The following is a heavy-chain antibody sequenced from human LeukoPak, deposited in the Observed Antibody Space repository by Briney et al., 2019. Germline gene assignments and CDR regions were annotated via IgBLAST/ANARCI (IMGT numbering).Heavy chain of an antibody. CDR1: GLTFSRYW. V-gene: IGHV3-7*03. CDR2: INQDGSEK. CDR3: VSRGCTANACFGSSFNCFDH. D-gene: IGHD2-8*02. Sequence: PGGSLRLSCAASGLTFSRYWLTWVRQAPGKGLEWVPNINQDGSEKNYVDSVKGRFTISRDNAKSSLYLQMNSLRDEDTAVYHCVSRGCTANACFGSSFNCFDHWGQGSLVTVSS. J-gene: IGHJ4*02.